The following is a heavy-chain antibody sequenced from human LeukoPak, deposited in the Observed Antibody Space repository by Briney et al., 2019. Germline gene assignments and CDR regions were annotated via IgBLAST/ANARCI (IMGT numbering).Heavy chain of an antibody. CDR3: ARSGSTAHDY. Sequence: SETLTLTCTVSGGSITSYYWSWIRQPPGKGLEWIGYIYYSGSTNYSPSLKSRVTISVDTSKNQFSLQLTSVTAADTAVYYCARSGSTAHDYWGQGTLVTVSS. J-gene: IGHJ4*02. CDR1: GGSITSYY. CDR2: IYYSGST. V-gene: IGHV4-59*01. D-gene: IGHD1-26*01.